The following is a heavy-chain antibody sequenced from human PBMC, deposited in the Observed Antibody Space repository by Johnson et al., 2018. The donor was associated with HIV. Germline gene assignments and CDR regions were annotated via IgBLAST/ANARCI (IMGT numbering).Heavy chain of an antibody. J-gene: IGHJ3*02. CDR1: GFTFSSYD. CDR3: AKPPSMGADAFDI. CDR2: ISYDGTNK. Sequence: QVLLVESGGGLVQPGRSLRLSCAASGFTFSSYDMHWVRQAPGKGLEWVAVISYDGTNKYYADSVKGRFTISRDTSKNTVYLQMNSLRAEDAALYYCAKPPSMGADAFDIWGQGTRVTVSS. V-gene: IGHV3-30*18. D-gene: IGHD3-16*01.